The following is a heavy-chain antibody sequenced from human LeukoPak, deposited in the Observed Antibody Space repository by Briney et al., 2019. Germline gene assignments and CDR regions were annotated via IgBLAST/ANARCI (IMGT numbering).Heavy chain of an antibody. J-gene: IGHJ5*02. D-gene: IGHD6-19*01. CDR3: ARHVRKRGIAVAGTPGWFDP. CDR2: INHSGST. V-gene: IGHV4-34*01. CDR1: GGSFSGYY. Sequence: TSETLSLTCAVYGGSFSGYYWSWIRQPPGKGREWIGEINHSGSTNYNPSLKSRVTISVDTSKNQFSLKLSSVTAADTVVYYCARHVRKRGIAVAGTPGWFDPWGQGTLVTVSS.